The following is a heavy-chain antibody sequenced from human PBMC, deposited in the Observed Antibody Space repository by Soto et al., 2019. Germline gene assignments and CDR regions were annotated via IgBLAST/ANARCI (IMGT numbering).Heavy chain of an antibody. D-gene: IGHD3-9*01. CDR1: GYTFTSYY. Sequence: ASVKVSCKASGYTFTSYYIHWVRQAPGQGLEWMGWINPNSGGTNYAPKFQGRVTMTRDTSITTACMELSRLRSDDKALYYCARKLTPDYWGQGTLVTVSS. V-gene: IGHV1-2*02. CDR3: ARKLTPDY. CDR2: INPNSGGT. J-gene: IGHJ4*02.